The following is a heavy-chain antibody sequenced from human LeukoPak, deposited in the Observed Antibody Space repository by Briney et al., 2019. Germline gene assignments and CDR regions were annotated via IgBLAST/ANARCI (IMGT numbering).Heavy chain of an antibody. V-gene: IGHV4-59*08. CDR3: ARSAYVGSGSPYFDY. J-gene: IGHJ4*02. CDR2: IYYSGST. D-gene: IGHD1-26*01. CDR1: GGSISSYY. Sequence: SETLSLTCTVSGGSISSYYWSWIRQPPGKGLEWIGYIYYSGSTNYNPSLKSRVTISVDTSKNQFSLKLSSVTAADTAVYYCARSAYVGSGSPYFDYWGQGTLVTVSS.